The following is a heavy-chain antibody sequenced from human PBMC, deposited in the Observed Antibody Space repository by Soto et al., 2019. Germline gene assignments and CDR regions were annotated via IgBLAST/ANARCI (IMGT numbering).Heavy chain of an antibody. J-gene: IGHJ6*02. D-gene: IGHD2-2*01. CDR3: ARDGAPRVVVPAAMWYYYGMDV. CDR2: IKQDGSEK. CDR1: GFTFSSYW. V-gene: IGHV3-7*03. Sequence: RLSCAASGFTFSSYWMSWVRQAPGKGLEWVANIKQDGSEKYYVDSVKGRFTISRDNAKNSLYLQMNSLRAEDTAVYYCARDGAPRVVVPAAMWYYYGMDVWGQGTTVTVSS.